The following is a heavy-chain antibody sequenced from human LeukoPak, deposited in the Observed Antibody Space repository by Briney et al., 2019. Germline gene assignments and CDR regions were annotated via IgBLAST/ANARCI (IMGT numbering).Heavy chain of an antibody. D-gene: IGHD6-13*01. CDR3: ARGLVDSSPGYFDY. CDR2: TYYRSKWYN. V-gene: IGHV6-1*01. J-gene: IGHJ4*02. Sequence: SQTLSLTCAISGDSVSSNSAAWNWIRQSPSRGLEWLGRTYYRSKWYNDYAVSVKSRITINPDTSKNQFSLKLSSVTAADTAVYYCARGLVDSSPGYFDYWGQGTLVTVSS. CDR1: GDSVSSNSAA.